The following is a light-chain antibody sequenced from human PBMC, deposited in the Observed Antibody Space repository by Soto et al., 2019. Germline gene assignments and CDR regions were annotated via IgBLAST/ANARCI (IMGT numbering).Light chain of an antibody. V-gene: IGKV3D-11*02. CDR3: HQNSNWHGS. CDR1: QSVGTY. Sequence: EIVLTQSPGTLSLSPGERATLSCRASQSVGTYLAWYQQKPGQPPRLLMYDVSKRAPGIPARFGGSGSGTEFTLTISSLEPEVFAVYYCHQNSNWHGSFGRGTKV. J-gene: IGKJ1*01. CDR2: DVS.